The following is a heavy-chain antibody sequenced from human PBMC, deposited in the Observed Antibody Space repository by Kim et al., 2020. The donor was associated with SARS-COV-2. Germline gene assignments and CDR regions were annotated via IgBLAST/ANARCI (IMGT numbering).Heavy chain of an antibody. CDR3: ARDRMGGYSYGSTYYY. D-gene: IGHD5-18*01. Sequence: SETLSLTCTVSGGSVSSGSYYWSWIRQPPGKGLEWIGYIYYSGSTNYNPSLKSRVTISVDTSKNQFSLKLSSVTAADTAVYYCARDRMGGYSYGSTYYY. CDR2: IYYSGST. V-gene: IGHV4-61*01. CDR1: GGSVSSGSYY. J-gene: IGHJ6*01.